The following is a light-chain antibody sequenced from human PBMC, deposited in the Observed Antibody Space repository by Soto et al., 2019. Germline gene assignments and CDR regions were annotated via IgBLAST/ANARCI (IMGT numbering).Light chain of an antibody. CDR2: DVS. J-gene: IGLJ2*01. Sequence: QSALTQPASVSGSPGQSITISCTGTSSDVGDYNYVSWYQQHPGKAPKVMIYDVSNRPSGVSNRFSGSKSGNRASLTISGLQAEDEADYYCSSYTSSSVVFGGGTKLTVL. V-gene: IGLV2-14*03. CDR1: SSDVGDYNY. CDR3: SSYTSSSVV.